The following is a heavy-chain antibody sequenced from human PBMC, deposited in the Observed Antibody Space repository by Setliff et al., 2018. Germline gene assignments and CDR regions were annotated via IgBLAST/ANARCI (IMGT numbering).Heavy chain of an antibody. V-gene: IGHV3-72*01. CDR2: TKNKANAGYM. CDR3: ARGTQAYTSWTDSALGY. Sequence: GGSLRLSCAASGFSISDHYMDWVRQAPGKGLEWVGRTKNKANAGYMEYAASVKDRFIISRDDSKNSLYMQMNSLRADDTAVYYCARGTQAYTSWTDSALGYWGKGTLVTVSS. CDR1: GFSISDHY. D-gene: IGHD2-15*01. J-gene: IGHJ4*02.